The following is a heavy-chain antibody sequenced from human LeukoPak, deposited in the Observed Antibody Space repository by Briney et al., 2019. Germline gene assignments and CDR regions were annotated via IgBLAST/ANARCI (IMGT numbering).Heavy chain of an antibody. J-gene: IGHJ4*02. D-gene: IGHD4-23*01. V-gene: IGHV1-18*01. CDR2: ISAYNGNT. CDR1: GYTFTSYG. CDR3: ARGLPTFYGGNSDHPFDY. Sequence: GASVKVSCKASGYTFTSYGISWVRQAPGQGLEWMGWISAYNGNTNYAQKLQGRVTMNTDTSTSTAYMELRSLRSDDTAVYYCARGLPTFYGGNSDHPFDYWGQGTLVTVSS.